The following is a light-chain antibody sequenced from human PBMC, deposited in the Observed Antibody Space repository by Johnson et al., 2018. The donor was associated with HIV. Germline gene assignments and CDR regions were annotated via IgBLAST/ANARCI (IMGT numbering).Light chain of an antibody. CDR1: SSNIGNNY. CDR2: DNN. J-gene: IGLJ1*01. Sequence: QLVLSQPPSVSAAPGQKVTISCSGSSSNIGNNYVSWYQQLPGTAPKLLIYDNNKRPSGLPDRFSGSTSGTSATLGITGLQTGDEADYYCGTWDSSLSAAGVFGTGTNVTVL. CDR3: GTWDSSLSAAGV. V-gene: IGLV1-51*01.